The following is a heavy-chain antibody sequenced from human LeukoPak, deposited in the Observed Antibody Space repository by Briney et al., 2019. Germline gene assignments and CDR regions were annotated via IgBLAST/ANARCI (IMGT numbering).Heavy chain of an antibody. D-gene: IGHD3-22*01. CDR3: ARRRRYYYDSSGYRTLDY. CDR2: INHSGST. Sequence: ASETLSLTCAVYGGSFSGYYWSWIRQPPGKGLEWIGEINHSGSTNYNPSLKSRVTISVDTSKNQFSLKLSSVTAADTAVYYCARRRRYYYDSSGYRTLDYWGQGTLVTVSS. J-gene: IGHJ4*02. CDR1: GGSFSGYY. V-gene: IGHV4-34*01.